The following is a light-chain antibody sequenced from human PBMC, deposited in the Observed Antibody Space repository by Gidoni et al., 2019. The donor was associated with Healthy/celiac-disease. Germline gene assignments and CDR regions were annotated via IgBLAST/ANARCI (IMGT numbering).Light chain of an antibody. V-gene: IGKV3-11*01. CDR3: PQRSNWPPYT. Sequence: EIGLTQSPATLSLSPGERATLSCRASQSVSSYLAWYQQKPGQPPRLLIYDASNRATGIPARFSGCGSGTDFPLTLRSLEPEDFAVYYCPQRSNWPPYTFGQGTKLEIK. J-gene: IGKJ2*01. CDR1: QSVSSY. CDR2: DAS.